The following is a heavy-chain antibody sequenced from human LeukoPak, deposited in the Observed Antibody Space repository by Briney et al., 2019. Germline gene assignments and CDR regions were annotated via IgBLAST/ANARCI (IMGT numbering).Heavy chain of an antibody. Sequence: PSETLSLTCAVSGGSFSGYYWSWIRQPPGKGLEWIGEINHSGSTNYNPSLKSRVTISVDTSKNQFSLKLSSVTAADTAMYYCARQVPAAANSFWFDPWGQGTLVTVSS. CDR1: GGSFSGYY. D-gene: IGHD2-2*01. J-gene: IGHJ5*02. V-gene: IGHV4-34*01. CDR2: INHSGST. CDR3: ARQVPAAANSFWFDP.